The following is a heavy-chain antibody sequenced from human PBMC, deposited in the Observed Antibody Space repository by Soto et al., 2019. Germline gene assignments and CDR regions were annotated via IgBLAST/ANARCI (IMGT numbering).Heavy chain of an antibody. D-gene: IGHD5-12*01. CDR1: GYTFTSYY. CDR2: INPSGGST. V-gene: IGHV1-46*01. Sequence: ASLKVSCKASGYTFTSYYMHWVRQAPGQGLEWMGIINPSGGSTTYAQKFQGRVTMTRDTSTSTVYMELSSLRSEDTAVYYCARGDIVAIFGMDVWGQGNTVTVSS. J-gene: IGHJ6*02. CDR3: ARGDIVAIFGMDV.